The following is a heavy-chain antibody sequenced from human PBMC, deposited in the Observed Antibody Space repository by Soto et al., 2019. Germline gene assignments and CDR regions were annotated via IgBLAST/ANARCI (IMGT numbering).Heavy chain of an antibody. J-gene: IGHJ6*02. V-gene: IGHV3-23*01. D-gene: IGHD1-26*01. CDR1: GFTFSSYA. CDR3: AKDLGWWEIPPGPYYYCGMDV. CDR2: ISGSGGST. Sequence: LRLSCAASGFTFSSYAMSWVRQAPGKGLEWVSAISGSGGSTYYADSVKGRFTISRDNSKNTLYLQMNSLRAEDTAVYYCAKDLGWWEIPPGPYYYCGMDVWGQGTTVTVSS.